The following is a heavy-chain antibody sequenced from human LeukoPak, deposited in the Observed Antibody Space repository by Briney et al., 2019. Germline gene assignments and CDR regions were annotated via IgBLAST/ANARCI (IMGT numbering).Heavy chain of an antibody. CDR1: GYSISSGYY. CDR2: IYHSGST. D-gene: IGHD5-24*01. V-gene: IGHV4-38-2*02. J-gene: IGHJ4*02. Sequence: PSETLSLTCAVAGYSISSGYYWGWIRQPPGKGLEWIGSIYHSGSTYYNPSLKSRVTISVDTSKNQFSLKLSSVTAADTAVYYCARDPFDGYNWIRGQGTLVTVSS. CDR3: ARDPFDGYNWI.